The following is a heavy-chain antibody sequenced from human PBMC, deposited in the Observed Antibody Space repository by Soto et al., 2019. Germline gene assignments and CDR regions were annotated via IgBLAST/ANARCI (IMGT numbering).Heavy chain of an antibody. D-gene: IGHD3-10*01. CDR2: IYYSGST. CDR3: ASSYYGSGSYYNRGSLAFDI. J-gene: IGHJ3*02. Sequence: SETLSLTCTVSGGSISRGGYYWSWIRQHPGKGLGWIGYIYYSGSTYYNPSLKSRVTISVDTSKNQFSLKLSPVTAADTAVYYCASSYYGSGSYYNRGSLAFDIWGQGTMVTVSS. CDR1: GGSISRGGYY. V-gene: IGHV4-31*03.